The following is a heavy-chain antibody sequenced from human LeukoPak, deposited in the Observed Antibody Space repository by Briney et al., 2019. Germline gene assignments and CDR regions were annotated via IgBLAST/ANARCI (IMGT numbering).Heavy chain of an antibody. CDR1: GGSINNYY. J-gene: IGHJ4*02. V-gene: IGHV4-59*08. CDR3: VRLDAAAGRYLQFYY. CDR2: IHDSGST. D-gene: IGHD5-24*01. Sequence: PSETLSLTCTVSGGSINNYYWSWIRQSPEKGLERIGYIHDSGSTNYNPSLKSRVTISVDTSKNQFSLKLSSVTAADTAVYYCVRLDAAAGRYLQFYYWGQGTLVTVSS.